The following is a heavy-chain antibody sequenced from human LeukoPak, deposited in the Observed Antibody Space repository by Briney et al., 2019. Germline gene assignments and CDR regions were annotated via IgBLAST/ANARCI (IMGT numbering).Heavy chain of an antibody. CDR1: GDSVSSNSAT. J-gene: IGHJ4*02. CDR3: ARGYWGATDC. V-gene: IGHV6-1*01. D-gene: IGHD7-27*01. Sequence: SQTLSLTCAISGDSVSSNSATWNWIRQSPSRGLEWLGRTYRRSKWSNDYAVSLRGRISINPDTSKNQFSLQLNSVTPEDTAVYYCARGYWGATDCWGQGTLVTVSS. CDR2: TYRRSKWSN.